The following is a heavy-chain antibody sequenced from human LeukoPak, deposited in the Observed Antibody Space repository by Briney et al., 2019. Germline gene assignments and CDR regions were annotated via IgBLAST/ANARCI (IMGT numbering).Heavy chain of an antibody. J-gene: IGHJ3*02. CDR3: ARDLGPYNTSPNSGAFDI. V-gene: IGHV3-11*04. CDR2: LSRRGGTI. Sequence: GGSLRLSCAASGFTFSDYYMAWIRQAPGKGLECISYLSRRGGTIYYADSVKGRFTVSWDNAKNSFYLQMSSLRAEDTAVFYCARDLGPYNTSPNSGAFDIWGQGTMVTVSS. D-gene: IGHD1-14*01. CDR1: GFTFSDYY.